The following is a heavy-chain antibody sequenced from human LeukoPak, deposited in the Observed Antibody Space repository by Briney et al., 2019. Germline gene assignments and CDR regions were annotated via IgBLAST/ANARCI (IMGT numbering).Heavy chain of an antibody. V-gene: IGHV3-7*01. CDR1: GFTFSSFW. D-gene: IGHD2-8*01. Sequence: PGGSLRLSCAASGFTFSSFWMSWVRLAPGRGLGWVANIKPDGSEKYYVDSVKGRFTISRDNAKNSLYLQMNSLRAEDTAVYYCVRVGYCTKGLCYEVFDNWGQGTLVTVSS. J-gene: IGHJ4*02. CDR2: IKPDGSEK. CDR3: VRVGYCTKGLCYEVFDN.